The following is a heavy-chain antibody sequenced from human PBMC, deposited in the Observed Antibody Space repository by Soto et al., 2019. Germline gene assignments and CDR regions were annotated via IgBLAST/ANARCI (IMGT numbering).Heavy chain of an antibody. CDR1: GYTFTTYG. D-gene: IGHD3-10*01. J-gene: IGHJ6*01. V-gene: IGHV1-18*01. Sequence: QVQLEQSAPEVKKPGASVKVSCKASGYTFTTYGISWVRQAPGQGLEWLGWINTHNGNTNYAQNLQGRVIMTTDTSTNTAYMELRSLRSDDTAVYYCTREGSAPYYYYGMDVW. CDR3: TREGSAPYYYYGMDV. CDR2: INTHNGNT.